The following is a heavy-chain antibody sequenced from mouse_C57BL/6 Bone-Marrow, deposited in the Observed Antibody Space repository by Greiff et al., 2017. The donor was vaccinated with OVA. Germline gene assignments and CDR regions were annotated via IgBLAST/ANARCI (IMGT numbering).Heavy chain of an antibody. Sequence: VQLQQSGPELVKPGASVKISCKASGYTFTDYYMNWVKQSHGKSLEWIGDINPNNGGTSYNQKFKGKATLTVDTSSSTAYMELRSLTSEDSAVYYCANSNYDYFDYWGQGTTLTVSS. CDR3: ANSNYDYFDY. V-gene: IGHV1-26*01. J-gene: IGHJ2*01. CDR1: GYTFTDYY. CDR2: INPNNGGT. D-gene: IGHD2-5*01.